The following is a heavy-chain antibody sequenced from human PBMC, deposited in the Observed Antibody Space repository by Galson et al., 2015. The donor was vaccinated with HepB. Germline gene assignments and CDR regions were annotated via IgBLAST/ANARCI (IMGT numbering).Heavy chain of an antibody. V-gene: IGHV1-18*01. D-gene: IGHD1-7*01. J-gene: IGHJ6*02. CDR3: ARDSRLELHLNNYYSYGMDV. CDR1: GYAFNKYG. Sequence: SVKVSCKVSGYAFNKYGLSWVRQAPGQGLEWMGWVSGYDGSANYAPKFQGRVTMTTENSTGTAYMEMRSLRSDDTAVYYCARDSRLELHLNNYYSYGMDVWGQGTAVTVS. CDR2: VSGYDGSA.